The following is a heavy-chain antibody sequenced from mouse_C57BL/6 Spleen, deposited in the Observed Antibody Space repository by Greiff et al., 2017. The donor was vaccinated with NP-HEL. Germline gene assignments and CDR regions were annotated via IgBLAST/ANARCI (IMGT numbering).Heavy chain of an antibody. D-gene: IGHD1-1*01. CDR2: INPNYGTT. CDR3: ARGVTTVVAFYFDY. CDR1: GYSFTDYN. V-gene: IGHV1-39*01. J-gene: IGHJ2*01. Sequence: VQLQHSGPELVKPGASVKISCKASGYSFTDYNMNWVNQSNGKSLEWIGVINPNYGTTNYNQKFKGNATLTVDQTSSPDYLQLNSLTSEESAVDYCARGVTTVVAFYFDYWGQGTTLTVSS.